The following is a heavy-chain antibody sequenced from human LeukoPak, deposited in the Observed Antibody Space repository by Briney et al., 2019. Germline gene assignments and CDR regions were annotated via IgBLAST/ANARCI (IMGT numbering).Heavy chain of an antibody. CDR1: GGSFSGYY. CDR3: ARGLGRGYKNDY. J-gene: IGHJ4*02. Sequence: SETLSLTCAVYGGSFSGYYWSWIRQPPGKGLEWIGEINHSGSTNYNPSLKSRVTISVDTSKNQFSLKLSSVTAADAAVYYCARGLGRGYKNDYWGQGTLVTVSS. CDR2: INHSGST. V-gene: IGHV4-34*01. D-gene: IGHD5-24*01.